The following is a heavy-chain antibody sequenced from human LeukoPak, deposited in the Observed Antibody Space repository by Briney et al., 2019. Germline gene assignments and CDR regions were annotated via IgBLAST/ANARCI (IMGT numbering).Heavy chain of an antibody. CDR1: GFTFSSYS. D-gene: IGHD6-6*01. Sequence: SGGSLRLSCAASGFTFSSYSMNWVRQAPGKGLEWGSYISSSSSTIYYADSVKGRFTISSDNARNSLSLKMNSLRAEDTAVYYCARTGAARRYFDYWGQGTLVTVSS. J-gene: IGHJ4*02. CDR3: ARTGAARRYFDY. CDR2: ISSSSSTI. V-gene: IGHV3-48*04.